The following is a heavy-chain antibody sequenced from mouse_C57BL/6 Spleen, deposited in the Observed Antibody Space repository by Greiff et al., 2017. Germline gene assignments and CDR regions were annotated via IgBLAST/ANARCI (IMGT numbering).Heavy chain of an antibody. J-gene: IGHJ2*01. CDR2: IFPGSGNT. CDR3: ARGRGSYDYDEGYLDY. D-gene: IGHD2-4*01. CDR1: GYTFTDYY. Sequence: QVQLQQSGAELVRPGASVKLSCKASGYTFTDYYINWVKQRPGQGLEWIARIFPGSGNTYYNEKFKGKATVTAEKSSSTAYMQLSSLTSEDAAVYFCARGRGSYDYDEGYLDYWGQGTTLTVSS. V-gene: IGHV1-76*01.